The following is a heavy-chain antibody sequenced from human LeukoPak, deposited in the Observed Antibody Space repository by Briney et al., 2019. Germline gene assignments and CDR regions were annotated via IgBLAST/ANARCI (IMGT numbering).Heavy chain of an antibody. D-gene: IGHD2-2*01. Sequence: PGGSLRLSCAASGFTFSSYAMHWVRQAPGKGLEWVAVISYDGSNKYYADSVKGRFTISRDNSKNTLYPQMNSLRAEDTAVYYCARENLVVPAAIPLNWFDPWGQGTLVTVSS. CDR1: GFTFSSYA. J-gene: IGHJ5*02. CDR3: ARENLVVPAAIPLNWFDP. CDR2: ISYDGSNK. V-gene: IGHV3-30*01.